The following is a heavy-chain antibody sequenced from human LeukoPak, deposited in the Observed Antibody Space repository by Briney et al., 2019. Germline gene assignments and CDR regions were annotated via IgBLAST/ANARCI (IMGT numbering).Heavy chain of an antibody. D-gene: IGHD2/OR15-2a*01. CDR3: ARRLKNSRGIDY. Sequence: GESLKISCKGSGYSFPSYWIAWVRQMPGKGLEWMGIIYPGDSDTTYSPSFQGQVTISADKSISTAYLQRSSLKASDTAIYYCARRLKNSRGIDYWGQGTLVTVSS. CDR2: IYPGDSDT. J-gene: IGHJ4*02. CDR1: GYSFPSYW. V-gene: IGHV5-51*01.